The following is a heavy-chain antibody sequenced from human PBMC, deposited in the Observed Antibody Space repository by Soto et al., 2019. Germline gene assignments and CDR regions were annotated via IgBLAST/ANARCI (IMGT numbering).Heavy chain of an antibody. CDR1: GGTFSSYA. Sequence: QVQLVQSVAEVKKPGSSVKVSCKASGGTFSSYAISWVRQAPGQGREWMGGIITIFGTANYAQKFQGRVTITSDESTSTAYMELSSLRSEDTAVYYCQKTGGYSAQTGGYDYWGQGTLVTVSS. J-gene: IGHJ4*02. D-gene: IGHD5-12*01. CDR2: IITIFGTA. CDR3: QKTGGYSAQTGGYDY. V-gene: IGHV1-69*01.